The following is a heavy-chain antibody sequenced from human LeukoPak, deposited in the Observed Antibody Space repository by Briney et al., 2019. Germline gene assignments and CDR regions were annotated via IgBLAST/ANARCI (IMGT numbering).Heavy chain of an antibody. V-gene: IGHV4-34*01. Sequence: PSETLSLTCAVYGGSFSGYYWSWIRQPPGKGLEWIGEINHSGSTNYNPSLKGRVTISVDTSKNQFSLKLSSVTAADTAVYYCARRDGYKWRGGIDYWGQGTLVTVSS. CDR1: GGSFSGYY. J-gene: IGHJ4*02. CDR2: INHSGST. CDR3: ARRDGYKWRGGIDY. D-gene: IGHD5-24*01.